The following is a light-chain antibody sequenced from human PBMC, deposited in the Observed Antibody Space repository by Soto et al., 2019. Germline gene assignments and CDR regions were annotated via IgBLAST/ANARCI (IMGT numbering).Light chain of an antibody. Sequence: DIQMTQSPSSLSASVGDRVTITCRASQSIGTYLAWYQQKPGKIPKLLIYGASTLHSGVPSRFSGSGSGTDFTLTISSLQPEDVATYYCQKCDRAPLTFGPGTTVDIK. J-gene: IGKJ3*01. CDR2: GAS. CDR3: QKCDRAPLT. CDR1: QSIGTY. V-gene: IGKV1-27*01.